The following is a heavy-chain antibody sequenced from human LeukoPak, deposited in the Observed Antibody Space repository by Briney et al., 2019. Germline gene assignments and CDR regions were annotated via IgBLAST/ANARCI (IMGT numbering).Heavy chain of an antibody. J-gene: IGHJ3*02. V-gene: IGHV4-39*02. CDR3: ARDSRGGGSCYAFDI. CDR1: GGSISSYY. CDR2: IYYSGST. Sequence: SETLSLTCTISGGSISSYYWGWIRQPPGKGLEWIGSIYYSGSTYYNPSLKSRVTISVDTSKNQFSLKLSSVAAADTAVYYCARDSRGGGSCYAFDIWGQGTMVTVSS. D-gene: IGHD2-15*01.